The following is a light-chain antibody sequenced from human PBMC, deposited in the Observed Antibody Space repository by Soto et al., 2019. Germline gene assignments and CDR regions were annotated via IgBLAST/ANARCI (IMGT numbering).Light chain of an antibody. J-gene: IGKJ3*01. Sequence: EIVMTQSPATLSVSPGERATLSCRASQSVSSNLAWYQQKPGQTPRLLIYGASTRATGIPARFSGSGSGTEFTLTISSLQSEDFAVYYWQQYNNWSAITFGPGTKVDIK. CDR2: GAS. CDR1: QSVSSN. CDR3: QQYNNWSAIT. V-gene: IGKV3-15*01.